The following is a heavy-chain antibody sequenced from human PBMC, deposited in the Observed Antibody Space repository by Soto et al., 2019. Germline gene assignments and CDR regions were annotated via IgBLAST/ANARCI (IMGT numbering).Heavy chain of an antibody. V-gene: IGHV1-69*12. Sequence: QVQLVQSGAEVKKPGSSVKVSRKASGGTFSSYAISWVRQAPGQGLEWMGGIIPIFGTANYAQKFQGRVTITADESTSTAYKERSSLISEDTGVYYCASDGITGTWVYYYGMDVWGQGTTVTVSS. CDR2: IIPIFGTA. J-gene: IGHJ6*02. D-gene: IGHD1-7*01. CDR1: GGTFSSYA. CDR3: ASDGITGTWVYYYGMDV.